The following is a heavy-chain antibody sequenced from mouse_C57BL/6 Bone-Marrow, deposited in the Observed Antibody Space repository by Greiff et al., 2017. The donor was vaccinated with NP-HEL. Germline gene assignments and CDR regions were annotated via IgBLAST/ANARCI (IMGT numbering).Heavy chain of an antibody. D-gene: IGHD1-1*01. J-gene: IGHJ2*01. CDR2: IYPRSGNT. CDR3: ARAGYYGSSYFDY. CDR1: GYTFTSYG. Sequence: QVQLQQSGAELARPGASVKLSCKASGYTFTSYGISWVKQRPGQGLEWIGEIYPRSGNTYYNEKFKGKATLTAAKSSSTASMELRSLTSEDSAVYFCARAGYYGSSYFDYWGQGTTLTVSS. V-gene: IGHV1-81*01.